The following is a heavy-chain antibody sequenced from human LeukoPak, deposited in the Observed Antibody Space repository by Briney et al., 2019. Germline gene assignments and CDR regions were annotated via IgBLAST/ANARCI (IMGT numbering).Heavy chain of an antibody. J-gene: IGHJ4*02. Sequence: GASVKVSCKASGYTFTGYYMHWVRQAPGQGLEWMGWINPNSGGTNYAQKFQGRVTMTRDTSISTAYMELSRLRSDDTAVYYCARRGDSSGKELDYWGQGTLVTVSS. CDR3: ARRGDSSGKELDY. CDR1: GYTFTGYY. V-gene: IGHV1-2*02. CDR2: INPNSGGT. D-gene: IGHD3-22*01.